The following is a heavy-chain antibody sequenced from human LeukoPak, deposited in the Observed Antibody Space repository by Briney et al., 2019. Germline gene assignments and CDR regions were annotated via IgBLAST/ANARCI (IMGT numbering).Heavy chain of an antibody. CDR2: IYSGGST. J-gene: IGHJ4*02. D-gene: IGHD4-11*01. Sequence: GGSLRLSCAASGFTVSSNYMSWVRQAPGKGLEWVSVIYSGGSTYYADSVKGRFTISRDNSKNTLYLQVNSLRAEDTAVYYCARDDSNWAFDYWGQGTLVTVSS. CDR1: GFTVSSNY. V-gene: IGHV3-66*01. CDR3: ARDDSNWAFDY.